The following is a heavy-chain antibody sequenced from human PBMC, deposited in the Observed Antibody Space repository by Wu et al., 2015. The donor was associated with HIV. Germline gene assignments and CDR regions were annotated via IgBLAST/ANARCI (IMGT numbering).Heavy chain of an antibody. CDR2: IIPIFGTA. D-gene: IGHD3-16*01. V-gene: IGHV1-69*12. Sequence: QVQLVQSGAEVKKPGSSVKVSCKASGGTFSSYAISWVRQAPGQGLEWMGGIIPIFGTANYAQKFQGRVTITADESTSTAYMELSSLRSEDTAVYYCARGVGGSARWAGYRGVVFLISRGGQGDKWSPSL. CDR3: ARGVGGSARWAGYRGVVFLISR. CDR1: GGTFSSYA. J-gene: IGHJ3*01.